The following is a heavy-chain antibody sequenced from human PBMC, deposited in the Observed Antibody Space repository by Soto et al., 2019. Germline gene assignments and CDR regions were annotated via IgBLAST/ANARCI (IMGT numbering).Heavy chain of an antibody. J-gene: IGHJ6*02. Sequence: GGSLRLSCEASGFDFSSYGIHWVRQAPGKGLEWLSKISSSSSATNYSDSVKGRLTTFRDNTKHSLYLQMSSLRAEDTAVYYCARDRGGGSIYGSQYRIDVWGQGTTVTVSS. D-gene: IGHD2-15*01. CDR2: ISSSSSAT. V-gene: IGHV3-48*04. CDR1: GFDFSSYG. CDR3: ARDRGGGSIYGSQYRIDV.